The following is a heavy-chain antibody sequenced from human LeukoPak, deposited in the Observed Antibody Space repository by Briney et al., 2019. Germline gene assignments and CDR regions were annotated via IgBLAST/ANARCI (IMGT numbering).Heavy chain of an antibody. CDR3: ARRDGFGAIDFAFDI. CDR1: GYSFTSYW. Sequence: GGSLRLSCKGSGYSFTSYWITWVRQMPGKGLEWMGMIDPSDSYTNYSPSFQGHVTISADKSISTAYLQWSGLKASDTAMYYCARRDGFGAIDFAFDIWGQGTMVTVSS. CDR2: IDPSDSYT. V-gene: IGHV5-10-1*01. J-gene: IGHJ3*02. D-gene: IGHD3-10*01.